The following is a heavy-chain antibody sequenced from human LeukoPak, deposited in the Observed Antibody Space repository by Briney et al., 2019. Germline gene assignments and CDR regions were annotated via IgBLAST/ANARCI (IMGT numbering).Heavy chain of an antibody. CDR3: ARSGSYSSGSHFDY. CDR2: IRYDGSNK. J-gene: IGHJ4*02. Sequence: GGSLRLSCAASGFTFSSYGMHWVRQAPGKGLEWVAFIRYDGSNKYYADPVKGRFTISRDNSKNTLYLQMNSLRAEDTAVYYCARSGSYSSGSHFDYWGQGTLVTVSS. D-gene: IGHD1-26*01. CDR1: GFTFSSYG. V-gene: IGHV3-30*02.